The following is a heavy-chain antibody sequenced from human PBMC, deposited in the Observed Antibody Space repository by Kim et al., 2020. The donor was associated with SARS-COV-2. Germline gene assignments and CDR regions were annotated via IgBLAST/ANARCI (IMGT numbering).Heavy chain of an antibody. CDR1: GFAFSDYT. D-gene: IGHD3-9*01. J-gene: IGHJ5*02. CDR3: ARDHRELRYFDWLSLGLNP. CDR2: ISSSGSDT. V-gene: IGHV3-21*01. Sequence: GGSLRLSCAASGFAFSDYTMNWVRQAPGKGLEWVSLISSSGSDTFYADSVRGGFTISRDNAKNSLFLQMNSLRAEDTAVYYCARDHRELRYFDWLSLGLNPWGQGTLVTVSS.